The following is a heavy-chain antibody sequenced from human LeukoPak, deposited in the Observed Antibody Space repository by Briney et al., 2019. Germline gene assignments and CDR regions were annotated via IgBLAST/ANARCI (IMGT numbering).Heavy chain of an antibody. Sequence: ASVKVSCKASGYTFTSYGISWVRQAPGQGLEWMGWISAYNGNTNYAQKLQGRVTMTTDTSTSTAYMELRSLRSDDTAAYYCARDLASSTSQYYYGMDVWGQGTTVTVSS. CDR3: ARDLASSTSQYYYGMDV. J-gene: IGHJ6*02. CDR1: GYTFTSYG. CDR2: ISAYNGNT. V-gene: IGHV1-18*01. D-gene: IGHD2-2*01.